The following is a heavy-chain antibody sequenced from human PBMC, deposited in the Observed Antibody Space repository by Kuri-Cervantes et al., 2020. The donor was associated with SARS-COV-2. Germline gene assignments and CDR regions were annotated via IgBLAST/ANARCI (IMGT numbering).Heavy chain of an antibody. CDR3: ARAFPEGARYCSSTSPFCYYMDV. CDR1: GFTFSSYG. D-gene: IGHD2-2*01. CDR2: ISYDGSNK. J-gene: IGHJ6*03. Sequence: GESLKISCAASGFTFSSYGMHWVRQAPGKGLEWVAVISYDGSNKYYADSVKGRFTISRDNSKNTLYLQMNSLRAEDTAVYHCARAFPEGARYCSSTSPFCYYMDVWGKGTTVTVSS. V-gene: IGHV3-30*03.